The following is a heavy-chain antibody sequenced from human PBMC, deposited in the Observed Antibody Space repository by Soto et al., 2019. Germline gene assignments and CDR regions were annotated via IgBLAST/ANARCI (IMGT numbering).Heavy chain of an antibody. Sequence: SETLSLTCTVSGGSISSSSYYWGWIRQPPGKGLEWIGSIYYSGSTYYNPSLKSRVTISVDTSKNQFSLKLSSVIAADTAVYYCARLLRDGYNYKGNWFDPWGQGTLVTVSS. J-gene: IGHJ5*02. CDR1: GGSISSSSYY. V-gene: IGHV4-39*01. CDR2: IYYSGST. CDR3: ARLLRDGYNYKGNWFDP. D-gene: IGHD1-1*01.